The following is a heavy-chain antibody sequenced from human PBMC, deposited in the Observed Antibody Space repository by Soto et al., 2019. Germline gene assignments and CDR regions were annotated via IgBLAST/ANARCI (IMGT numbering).Heavy chain of an antibody. CDR1: GGSFSVYY. V-gene: IGHV4-34*01. CDR3: ARVQVVVASTRAFDI. CDR2: INHSGST. Sequence: SDTLSLTCAVYGGSFSVYYCSWILQPPGKGLEWSGEINHSGSTNYNPSLKSRVTISVDTSKNQFSLKLSSVTAADTAVYYCARVQVVVASTRAFDIWGQGTMVTVSS. J-gene: IGHJ3*02. D-gene: IGHD2-15*01.